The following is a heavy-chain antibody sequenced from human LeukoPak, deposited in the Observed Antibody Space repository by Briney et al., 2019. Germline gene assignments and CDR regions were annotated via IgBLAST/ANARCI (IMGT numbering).Heavy chain of an antibody. V-gene: IGHV3-30*02. J-gene: IGHJ4*02. CDR2: IRYDGSNK. CDR3: AKDRDSSSWYSPSDF. CDR1: GFIFSSYG. D-gene: IGHD3-22*01. Sequence: PGGSLRLSCAASGFIFSSYGMHWVRQAPGKGLAWVAFIRYDGSNKYYADSVKGRFTISRDNSKNTLYLQMSSLRAEDTAVYYCAKDRDSSSWYSPSDFWGQGTLVTVSS.